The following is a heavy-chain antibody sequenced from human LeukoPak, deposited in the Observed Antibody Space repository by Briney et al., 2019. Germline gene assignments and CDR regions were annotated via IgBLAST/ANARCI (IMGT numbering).Heavy chain of an antibody. D-gene: IGHD3-22*01. Sequence: ASVKVSCKASGYTFTIYGITWVRQAPGQGLEWMGWISAYKGNTNYAQKLQGRVTMTTDTSTSTAYMELRSLRSDDTAVYYCARSPYYYDSSGYSLPYYFDYWGQGTLVTVSS. J-gene: IGHJ4*02. CDR3: ARSPYYYDSSGYSLPYYFDY. CDR1: GYTFTIYG. V-gene: IGHV1-18*01. CDR2: ISAYKGNT.